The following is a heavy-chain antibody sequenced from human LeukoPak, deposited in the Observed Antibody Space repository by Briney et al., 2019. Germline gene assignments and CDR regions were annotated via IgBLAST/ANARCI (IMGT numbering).Heavy chain of an antibody. V-gene: IGHV1-18*04. CDR1: GYTFTIYY. J-gene: IGHJ4*02. Sequence: ASVKVSCKASGYTFTIYYIHWVRQAPGQGLEWMGWISAYNGNTNYAQKLQGRVTMTTDTSTSTAYMELRSLRSDDTAVYYCARGGPYSSSSYFDYWGQGTLVTVSS. CDR2: ISAYNGNT. CDR3: ARGGPYSSSSYFDY. D-gene: IGHD6-6*01.